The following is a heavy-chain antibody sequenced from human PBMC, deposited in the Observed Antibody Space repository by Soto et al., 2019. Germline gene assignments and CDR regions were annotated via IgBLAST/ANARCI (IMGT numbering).Heavy chain of an antibody. CDR1: GGSISSGGYY. V-gene: IGHV4-31*03. J-gene: IGHJ4*02. D-gene: IGHD2-15*01. Sequence: SETLSLTCTVSGGSISSGGYYWSWVRQHPGKGLEWIGYIYYSGSTYYNPSLKSRVTISVDTSKNQFSLKLSSVTAADTAVYYCARVDIAVAAVDYWGQGTLVTVSS. CDR2: IYYSGST. CDR3: ARVDIAVAAVDY.